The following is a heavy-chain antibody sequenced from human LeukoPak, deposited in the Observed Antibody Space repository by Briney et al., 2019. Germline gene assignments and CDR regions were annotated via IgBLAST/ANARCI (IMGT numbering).Heavy chain of an antibody. CDR3: ARQTTAARPLVRFDP. V-gene: IGHV4-59*08. CDR1: GGSISSYY. Sequence: PSETLSLTCTVSGGSISSYYWNWIRQPPGKGLEWIGSISYSGSTNYNPSLKSRVTISVDTSKNQFSLKLSSVTAADTAVYYCARQTTAARPLVRFDPWGQGTLVTVSS. J-gene: IGHJ5*02. CDR2: ISYSGST. D-gene: IGHD6-6*01.